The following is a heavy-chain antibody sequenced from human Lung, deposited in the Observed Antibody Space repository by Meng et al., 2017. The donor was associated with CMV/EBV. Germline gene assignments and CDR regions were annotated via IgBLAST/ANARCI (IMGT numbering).Heavy chain of an antibody. Sequence: QLMQSGDEVNKPGASVRVSCKSSSYTFTHHGISWIRQAPGQGLEWMGWISCYNGDTNYAQKFQGKVTMTTDTSTSTAYMDLRSLRSDDTAVYYCARDPSNTSGRYAYFDYWGQGTLVTVSS. CDR3: ARDPSNTSGRYAYFDY. CDR1: SYTFTHHG. J-gene: IGHJ4*02. D-gene: IGHD6-19*01. V-gene: IGHV1-18*01. CDR2: ISCYNGDT.